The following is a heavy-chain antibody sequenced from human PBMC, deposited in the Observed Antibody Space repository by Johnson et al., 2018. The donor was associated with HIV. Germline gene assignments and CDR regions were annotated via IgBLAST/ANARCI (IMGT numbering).Heavy chain of an antibody. CDR2: ISYDGSNN. Sequence: QVQLVESGGGVVQPGRSLRLSCATSGFTFSNFGMHWVRQAPGKGLEWVAVISYDGSNNYYADSVKGRFTISRDNSKNTLYLQMNSLRAEDTAVYYCAKDLFYYDSTGDAFDIWGQGTLVTVSS. CDR1: GFTFSNFG. CDR3: AKDLFYYDSTGDAFDI. D-gene: IGHD3-22*01. V-gene: IGHV3-30*18. J-gene: IGHJ3*02.